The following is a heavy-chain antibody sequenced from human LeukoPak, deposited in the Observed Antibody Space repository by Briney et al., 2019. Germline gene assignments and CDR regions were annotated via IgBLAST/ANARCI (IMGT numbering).Heavy chain of an antibody. V-gene: IGHV3-48*03. Sequence: SGGSLRLSCAASGFTFSSYEMNWVRQAPGKGLEWVSYISGGGSSKYYADSVKGRFSISRDNAENSQYLQMNSLRGEDTAVYYCARVGEDCSGTSCQRQFDYWGQGTLVTVSS. CDR3: ARVGEDCSGTSCQRQFDY. J-gene: IGHJ4*02. CDR1: GFTFSSYE. D-gene: IGHD2-2*01. CDR2: ISGGGSSK.